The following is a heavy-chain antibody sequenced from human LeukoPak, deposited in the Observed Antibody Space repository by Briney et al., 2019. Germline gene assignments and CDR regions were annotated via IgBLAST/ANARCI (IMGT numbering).Heavy chain of an antibody. J-gene: IGHJ4*02. Sequence: SGGSLRLSCAASGFNFSSYEMNWVRQAPGKGLEWVSHISSVGTTVYYADFVKGRFTISRDNAKNSLHLQLNSLRVEDTAVYYCARDRGFGEPDYWGQGTLVTVSS. CDR1: GFNFSSYE. CDR3: ARDRGFGEPDY. D-gene: IGHD3-10*01. V-gene: IGHV3-48*03. CDR2: ISSVGTTV.